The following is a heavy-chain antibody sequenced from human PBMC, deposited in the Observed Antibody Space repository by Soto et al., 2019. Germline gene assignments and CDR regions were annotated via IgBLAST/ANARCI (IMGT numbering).Heavy chain of an antibody. V-gene: IGHV1-69*01. J-gene: IGHJ4*02. D-gene: IGHD3-22*01. CDR3: ARGWGYDSNDYYYAY. CDR1: GGTFSRHA. CDR2: IIPIFGTA. Sequence: QVQLVQSGAEVRKPGSSVKVSCKASGGTFSRHAISWVRQAPGQGLAWMGGIIPIFGTANHAQKFQGRVTIIADESTSTVYMEFSSLRSEDTAMYYCARGWGYDSNDYYYAYWGQGPLVIVSS.